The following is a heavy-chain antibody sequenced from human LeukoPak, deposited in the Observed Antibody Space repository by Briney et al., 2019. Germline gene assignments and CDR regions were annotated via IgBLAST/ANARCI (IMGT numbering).Heavy chain of an antibody. CDR2: IYPADSDT. CDR3: ARDIDSRFDS. V-gene: IGHV5-51*01. J-gene: IGHJ4*02. Sequence: GESLKISCKGSGFSFTSNWIGWVRQMPGKGLEWMGIIYPADSDTRYSPSFQGQVTISADTSISTAYLQWSSLKASGTAMYYCARDIDSRFDSWGQGTLVTVSS. CDR1: GFSFTSNW. D-gene: IGHD3-22*01.